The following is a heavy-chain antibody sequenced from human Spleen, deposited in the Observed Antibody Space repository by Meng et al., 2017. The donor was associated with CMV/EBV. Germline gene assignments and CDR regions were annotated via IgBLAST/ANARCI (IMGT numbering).Heavy chain of an antibody. D-gene: IGHD3-22*01. CDR1: GFSFNMYS. V-gene: IGHV3-23*01. Sequence: GGSLRLSCAASGFSFNMYSINWVRQAPGKGLEWVSSISGSGDSTYYADSVKGRLTISRDNSKNTLYLRMDSLRAEDTAVYYCAKGQFFYESGGYLILDSWGQGALVTVSS. CDR3: AKGQFFYESGGYLILDS. CDR2: ISGSGDST. J-gene: IGHJ4*02.